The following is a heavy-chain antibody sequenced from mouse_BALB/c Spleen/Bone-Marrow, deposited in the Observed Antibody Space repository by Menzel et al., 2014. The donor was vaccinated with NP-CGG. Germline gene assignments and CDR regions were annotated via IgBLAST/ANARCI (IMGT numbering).Heavy chain of an antibody. V-gene: IGHV1-67*01. D-gene: IGHD1-1*01. J-gene: IGHJ3*01. Sequence: QVQLKQSGPELVRPGVSVKISCKGSGYTFTDYAMHWVKQSHAKSLEWIGVINTYSGNTNYNQNFKGKATMTVDKSSSTAFMELARLTYEDPAIYYCAREGYASTAWFAYWGQGTLVTVSA. CDR2: INTYSGNT. CDR1: GYTFTDYA. CDR3: AREGYASTAWFAY.